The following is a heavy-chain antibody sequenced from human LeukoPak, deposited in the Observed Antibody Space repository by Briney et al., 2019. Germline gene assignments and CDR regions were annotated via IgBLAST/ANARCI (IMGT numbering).Heavy chain of an antibody. CDR2: MNPNSGNT. D-gene: IGHD6-19*01. CDR3: ARGGPYSSGWYAPKYYFDY. CDR1: GYTFTSYD. V-gene: IGHV1-8*03. Sequence: ASVKVSCKASGYTFTSYDINWVRQATGQGLEWMGWMNPNSGNTGYAQKFQGRVTITRNTSISTAYMELSSLRSEATAVYYCARGGPYSSGWYAPKYYFDYWGQGTLVTVSS. J-gene: IGHJ4*02.